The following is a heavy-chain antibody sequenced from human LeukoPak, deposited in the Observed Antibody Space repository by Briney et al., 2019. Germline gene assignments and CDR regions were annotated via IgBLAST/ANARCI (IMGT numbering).Heavy chain of an antibody. J-gene: IGHJ4*02. V-gene: IGHV4-30-4*08. CDR1: GGSISSGDYY. Sequence: SQTMSLTCTVSGGSISSGDYYCSWIRQPPGKGLEWIGYIYYSGSTYYNPSLKSRVTISVDTSKNEFSLKLSSVTAADTAVYYCARELAAGPYYFDYWGQGTLVTISS. CDR2: IYYSGST. D-gene: IGHD6-13*01. CDR3: ARELAAGPYYFDY.